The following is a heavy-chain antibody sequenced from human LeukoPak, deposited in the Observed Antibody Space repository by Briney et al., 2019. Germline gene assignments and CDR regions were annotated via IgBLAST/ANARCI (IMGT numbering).Heavy chain of an antibody. J-gene: IGHJ2*01. CDR2: IKQDGSEK. Sequence: GGSLRLSCAASGFTFSRYWMSWVRQAPGKGLEWVANIKQDGSEKYFVDSVKGRFTISRDNAKNSLYLQMNSLRAGDTAVYYCARAGYSSTWYSRYFDLWGRGTLVTVSS. V-gene: IGHV3-7*01. CDR1: GFTFSRYW. D-gene: IGHD6-13*01. CDR3: ARAGYSSTWYSRYFDL.